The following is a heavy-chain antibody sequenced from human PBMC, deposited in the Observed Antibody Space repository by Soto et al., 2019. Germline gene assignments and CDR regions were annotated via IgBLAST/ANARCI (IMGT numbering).Heavy chain of an antibody. CDR1: GFSLTTSGVG. V-gene: IGHV2-5*02. D-gene: IGHD3-16*01. J-gene: IGHJ5*02. CDR2: MYCDDDK. Sequence: QITLKESGPTLVKPTQTLTLTCTFSGFSLTTSGVGVGWIRQPPGKALECLALMYCDDDKRSSPALKSTLSITNDIYKNRVVLTMTNVDPVDTAAYYCAHIPNYYQYDWFDPWGQGTLVSVSS. CDR3: AHIPNYYQYDWFDP.